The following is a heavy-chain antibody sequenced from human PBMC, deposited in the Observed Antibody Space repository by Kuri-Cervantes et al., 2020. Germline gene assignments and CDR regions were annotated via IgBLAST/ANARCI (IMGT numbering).Heavy chain of an antibody. D-gene: IGHD3-22*01. J-gene: IGHJ4*02. CDR2: IYYSGST. V-gene: IGHV4-59*01. CDR3: ARETVSGYIDY. Sequence: GSLRLSCTVSGGSISSYYWSWIRQPPGKGLEWIGYIYYSGSTNYNPSLKSRVTISIDTSKNQFSLKLSSVTAADTAVYYCARETVSGYIDYWGQGTLGTVSS. CDR1: GGSISSYY.